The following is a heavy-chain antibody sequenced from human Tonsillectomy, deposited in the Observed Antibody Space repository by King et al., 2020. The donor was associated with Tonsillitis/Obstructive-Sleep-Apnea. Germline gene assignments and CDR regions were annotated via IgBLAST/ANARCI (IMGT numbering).Heavy chain of an antibody. D-gene: IGHD6-19*01. CDR1: GFTFSIYW. Sequence: EVQLVESGGGLVQPGGSLRLSCEASGFTFSIYWMSWVRQAPGRGLEWVATIYKDGREKYYVDSVKGRFTISRDNAKNSLYLEMNSLRVEDTAVYYCAKGEWLDAWGQGTVVTVSS. CDR3: AKGEWLDA. V-gene: IGHV3-7*03. CDR2: IYKDGREK. J-gene: IGHJ3*01.